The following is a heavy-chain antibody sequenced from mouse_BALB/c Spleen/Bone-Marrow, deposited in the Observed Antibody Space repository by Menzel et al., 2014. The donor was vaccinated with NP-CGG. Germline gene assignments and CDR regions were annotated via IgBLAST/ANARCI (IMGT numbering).Heavy chain of an antibody. CDR3: ARSTCSYYNGMDY. J-gene: IGHJ4*01. D-gene: IGHD1-1*01. CDR2: ISGVSSTI. Sequence: EVMLVESGGGLVQPGGSRKLSCAASGFTFSNFGIHWVHQAPEKGLEWVAYISGVSSTIYYADTVKGRFTISKDNPKNTLFLQMTSLRSEDTAMYYCARSTCSYYNGMDYWGQGTSVTVSS. CDR1: GFTFSNFG. V-gene: IGHV5-17*02.